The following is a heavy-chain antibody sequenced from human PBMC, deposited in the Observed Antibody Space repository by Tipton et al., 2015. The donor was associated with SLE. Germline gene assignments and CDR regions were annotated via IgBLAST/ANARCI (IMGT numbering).Heavy chain of an antibody. V-gene: IGHV4-59*08. CDR1: GGSINSNY. J-gene: IGHJ6*02. CDR2: ISDGGGT. CDR3: ARGMLTWRGAIIGVDV. Sequence: TLSLTCSVSGGSINSNYWIWIRQPPGKGLEWIGYISDGGGTNHNPSLKSRVTISVDPAKNQFSPKLTSVTAADTAVYYCARGMLTWRGAIIGVDVWGQGTSVNVSS. D-gene: IGHD2-8*01.